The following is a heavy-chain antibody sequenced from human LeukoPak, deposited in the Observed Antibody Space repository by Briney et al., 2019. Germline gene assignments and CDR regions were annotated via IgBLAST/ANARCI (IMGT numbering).Heavy chain of an antibody. CDR1: GYTFTSYG. Sequence: GASVKVSCKASGYTFTSYGISWVRQAPGQGLEWMGWISAYNGNTNYAQKLQGRVTMTTDTSTSTAYVELRSLRSDDTAVYYCARDLRYSSGWYCFDYWGQGTLVTVSS. V-gene: IGHV1-18*01. CDR3: ARDLRYSSGWYCFDY. J-gene: IGHJ4*02. D-gene: IGHD6-19*01. CDR2: ISAYNGNT.